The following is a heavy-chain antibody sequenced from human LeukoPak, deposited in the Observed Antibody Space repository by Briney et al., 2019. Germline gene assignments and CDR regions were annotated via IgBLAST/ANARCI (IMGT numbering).Heavy chain of an antibody. J-gene: IGHJ2*01. D-gene: IGHD6-19*01. CDR2: ISAYNGNT. V-gene: IGHV1-18*01. Sequence: ASVKVSCKASGYTFTSYGISWVRQAPGQGLEWMGWISAYNGNTNYAQKLQGRVTMTTDTSTSTAYMELRSLRSDDTAVYYCARPYSSGRIDNWYFDLWGRGTLVTVSS. CDR1: GYTFTSYG. CDR3: ARPYSSGRIDNWYFDL.